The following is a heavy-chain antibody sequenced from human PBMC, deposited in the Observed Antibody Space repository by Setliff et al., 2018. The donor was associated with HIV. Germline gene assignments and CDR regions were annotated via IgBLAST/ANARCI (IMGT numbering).Heavy chain of an antibody. CDR2: IYTSGRT. V-gene: IGHV4-61*02. J-gene: IGHJ6*03. CDR1: NGSIYSGSYY. CDR3: AREWGYDSSGYPHMDV. Sequence: SETLSLTCVVSNGSIYSGSYYWSWIRQPAGKGLEWIGRIYTSGRTNHNPSLKSRVTISVDTSKNQFSLKLSSVTAADTAVYYCAREWGYDSSGYPHMDVWGKGTTVTVSS. D-gene: IGHD3-22*01.